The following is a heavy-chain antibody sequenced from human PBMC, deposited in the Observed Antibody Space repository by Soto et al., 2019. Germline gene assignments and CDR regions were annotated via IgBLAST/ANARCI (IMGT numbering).Heavy chain of an antibody. Sequence: EVQLLESGGALVQPGGSLRPSCAASGFTFSSYAMSWVRQAPGKGLEWVSLISGSGGGTYYADSVKGRFTISRDNSKNTLYLQMNSRRAEDTAVFYCAKHLSNGSPDYWGQGTLVTVSS. J-gene: IGHJ4*02. V-gene: IGHV3-23*01. CDR2: ISGSGGGT. D-gene: IGHD2-15*01. CDR1: GFTFSSYA. CDR3: AKHLSNGSPDY.